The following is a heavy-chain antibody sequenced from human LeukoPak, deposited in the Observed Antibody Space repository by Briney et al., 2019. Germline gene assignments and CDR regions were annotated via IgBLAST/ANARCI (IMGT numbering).Heavy chain of an antibody. J-gene: IGHJ4*02. CDR2: ISSSSTYI. Sequence: GGSLRLSCAASGFTFSSYSLNWVRQAPGKGLEWVSCISSSSTYIYYADSVRGRFTISRDNAKNSLYLQMNSLRAEDTAVYYCARAHNWKYGTFDYWGQGTLVTVSS. V-gene: IGHV3-21*01. CDR1: GFTFSSYS. D-gene: IGHD1-7*01. CDR3: ARAHNWKYGTFDY.